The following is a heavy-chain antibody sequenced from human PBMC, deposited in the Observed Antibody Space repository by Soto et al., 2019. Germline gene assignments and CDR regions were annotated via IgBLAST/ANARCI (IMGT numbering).Heavy chain of an antibody. D-gene: IGHD3-10*01. CDR2: INSDGSST. V-gene: IGHV3-74*01. Sequence: PGGSLRLSCAASGFTFSSYWMHWVRQAPGKGLVWVSRINSDGSSTSYADSVKGRFTISRDNAKNTLYLQMNSLRAEDTAVYYCAKDNMGRTYYYGSGRSFKGPAFDYWGQGTLVTVSS. J-gene: IGHJ4*02. CDR1: GFTFSSYW. CDR3: AKDNMGRTYYYGSGRSFKGPAFDY.